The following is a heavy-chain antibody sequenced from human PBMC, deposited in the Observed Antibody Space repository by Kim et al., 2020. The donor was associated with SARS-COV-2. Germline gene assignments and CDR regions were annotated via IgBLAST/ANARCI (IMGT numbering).Heavy chain of an antibody. J-gene: IGHJ4*02. D-gene: IGHD2-8*01. V-gene: IGHV3-48*02. CDR3: ARGRGGYCANGVCYFDD. Sequence: VKGRFTISRDNAKNSMHLQMNSLRDEDTAVYYCARGRGGYCANGVCYFDDWGQGTLVTVSS.